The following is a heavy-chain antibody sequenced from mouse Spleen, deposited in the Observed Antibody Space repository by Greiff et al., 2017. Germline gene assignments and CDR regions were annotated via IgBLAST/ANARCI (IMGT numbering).Heavy chain of an antibody. CDR1: GYTFTSYW. V-gene: IGHV1-55*01. J-gene: IGHJ3*01. D-gene: IGHD2-1*01. Sequence: QVQLKQPGAELVKPGASVKMSCKASGYTFTSYWITWVKQRPGQGLEWIGDIYPGSGSTNYNEKFKSKATLTVDTSSSTAYMQLSSLTSEDSAVYYCAREDGNYGVAYWGQGTLVTVSA. CDR3: AREDGNYGVAY. CDR2: IYPGSGST.